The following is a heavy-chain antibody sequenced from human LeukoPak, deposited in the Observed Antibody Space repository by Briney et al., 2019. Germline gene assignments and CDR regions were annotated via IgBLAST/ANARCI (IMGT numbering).Heavy chain of an antibody. J-gene: IGHJ4*02. CDR1: GFTFSSYE. D-gene: IGHD5-18*01. Sequence: PGGSLRLSCAASGFTFSSYEMNWVRQAPGKGLEWVSYISSSADTTYYADSVKGRVTISRDNAKNSLYLQMSSLRAEDTAVYFCARQQQHLWYDWGQGTLVTVSS. V-gene: IGHV3-48*03. CDR2: ISSSADTT. CDR3: ARQQQHLWYD.